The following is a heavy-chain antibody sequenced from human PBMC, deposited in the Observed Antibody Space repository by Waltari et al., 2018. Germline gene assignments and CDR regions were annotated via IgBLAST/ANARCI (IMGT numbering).Heavy chain of an antibody. Sequence: QVQLVQSGAEVKKPGASVKVSCKASGYTFTSYAMHWVRQAPGQRLEWMGWINAGNGNTKYSQKFQGRVTITRDTSASTAYMELSSLRSEDTAVYYCARGNPYSSGWLYYFDYWGQGTLVTVSS. V-gene: IGHV1-3*01. CDR2: INAGNGNT. D-gene: IGHD6-19*01. J-gene: IGHJ4*02. CDR3: ARGNPYSSGWLYYFDY. CDR1: GYTFTSYA.